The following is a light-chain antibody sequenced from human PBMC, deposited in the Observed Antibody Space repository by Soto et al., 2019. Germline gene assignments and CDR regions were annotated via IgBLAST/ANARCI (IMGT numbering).Light chain of an antibody. CDR2: GAS. CDR1: QSIITY. Sequence: DLPMTQSPSSLSASIGDRVTITCRASQSIITYLNWYQQKPGNAPKLLIHGASSLESGVPSRFSGSGSGTDFTLTISSLQPEDFATYNCQQSYSSPPEYTFGQGTKLEIK. V-gene: IGKV1-39*01. J-gene: IGKJ2*01. CDR3: QQSYSSPPEYT.